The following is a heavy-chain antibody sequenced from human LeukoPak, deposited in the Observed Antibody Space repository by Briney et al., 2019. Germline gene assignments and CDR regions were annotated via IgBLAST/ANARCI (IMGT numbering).Heavy chain of an antibody. CDR3: ARERSVASFPDV. CDR1: GFIFSSYA. Sequence: GGSLRLSCAGSGFIFSSYAMSWVRQAPGKGLEWVAAISSTSGSTHYADSVEGRFTISRDNSRNTLYLQMSSLRAEDTAIYYCARERSVASFPDVWGQGTTVTVSS. J-gene: IGHJ6*02. CDR2: ISSTSGST. D-gene: IGHD6-19*01. V-gene: IGHV3-23*01.